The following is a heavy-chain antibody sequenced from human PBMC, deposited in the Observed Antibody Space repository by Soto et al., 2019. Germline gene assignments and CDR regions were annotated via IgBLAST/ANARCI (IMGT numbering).Heavy chain of an antibody. J-gene: IGHJ6*02. CDR2: ISWDGGST. CDR1: GFTFDDYD. CDR3: AKDYSPFRAYYYYGMDV. D-gene: IGHD2-15*01. V-gene: IGHV3-43D*04. Sequence: LRLSCAASGFTFDDYDMHWVRQAPGKGLELVSLISWDGGSTYYADSVKGRFTISRDNSKNSLYLQMNSLRAEDTALYYCAKDYSPFRAYYYYGMDVWGQGTTVTVSS.